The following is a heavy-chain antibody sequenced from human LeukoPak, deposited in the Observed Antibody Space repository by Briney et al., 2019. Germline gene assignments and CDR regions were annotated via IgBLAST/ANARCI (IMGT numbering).Heavy chain of an antibody. J-gene: IGHJ4*02. CDR2: IFYSGTT. D-gene: IGHD2-15*01. CDR1: GGSISSYY. CDR3: ARTYCSGGSCHFDY. Sequence: SETLSLTCTVSGGSISSYYWNWIRQPPGKGLGWVGYIFYSGTTDSNPSLKSRVTISVDTSKTQFSLKLSSVTAADTAVYYRARTYCSGGSCHFDYWGQGTLVTVSS. V-gene: IGHV4-59*08.